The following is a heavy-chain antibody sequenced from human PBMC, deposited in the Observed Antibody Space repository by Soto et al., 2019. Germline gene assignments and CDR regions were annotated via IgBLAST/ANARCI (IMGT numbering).Heavy chain of an antibody. D-gene: IGHD2-2*01. Sequence: GGSLRLSCAASGFTFSSYGMHWVRQAPGKGLEWVAVISYDGSNKYYADSVKGRFTISRDNSKNTLYLQMNSLRAEDTAVYYCAKDSIVVVPAAMRAAFDIWGQGTMVTVSS. J-gene: IGHJ3*02. V-gene: IGHV3-30*18. CDR2: ISYDGSNK. CDR1: GFTFSSYG. CDR3: AKDSIVVVPAAMRAAFDI.